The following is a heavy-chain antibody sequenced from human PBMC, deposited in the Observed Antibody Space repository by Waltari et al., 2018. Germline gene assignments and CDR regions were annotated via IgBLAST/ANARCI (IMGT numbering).Heavy chain of an antibody. Sequence: EVQLLQSGAEVKKPGNPVKISCKVSGDTLTDNYIHWIQQAPGKGLQWMGLLDPEDGQAVYAEKFQGRVTMTADTSIHTAYMELTSLTSEDTAFYYCAAALGGGISASRPFHFWGQGTMITVSS. J-gene: IGHJ3*01. CDR3: AAALGGGISASRPFHF. V-gene: IGHV1-69-2*01. CDR2: LDPEDGQA. CDR1: GDTLTDNY. D-gene: IGHD3-10*01.